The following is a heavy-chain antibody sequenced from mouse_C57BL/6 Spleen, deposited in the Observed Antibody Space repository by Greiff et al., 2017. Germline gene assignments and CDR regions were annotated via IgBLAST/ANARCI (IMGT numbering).Heavy chain of an antibody. CDR3: ARLAGTAMDY. D-gene: IGHD4-1*01. J-gene: IGHJ4*01. V-gene: IGHV5-9*01. CDR1: GFTFSSYT. Sequence: EVMLVESGGGLVKPGGSLKLSCAASGFTFSSYTMSWVRQTPEKRLEWVATISGGGGNTYYPDSVKGRFTISRDNAKNTLYLQMSSLRSEDTALYYCARLAGTAMDYWGQGTSVTVSS. CDR2: ISGGGGNT.